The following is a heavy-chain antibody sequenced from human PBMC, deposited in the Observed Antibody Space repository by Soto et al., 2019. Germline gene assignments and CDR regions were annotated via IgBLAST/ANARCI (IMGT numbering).Heavy chain of an antibody. CDR1: GYSFTSYW. D-gene: IGHD4-4*01. CDR2: IDPSDSYT. J-gene: IGHJ6*02. Sequence: GASLKISCKGSGYSFTSYWISWVLQMHGKGLDWMGRIDPSDSYTNYSPSFQGHVTISADKSISTAYLQWSSLKASDTAMYYCAREWTTVTTDWGYYYYGMDVWGQGTTVTVSS. CDR3: AREWTTVTTDWGYYYYGMDV. V-gene: IGHV5-10-1*01.